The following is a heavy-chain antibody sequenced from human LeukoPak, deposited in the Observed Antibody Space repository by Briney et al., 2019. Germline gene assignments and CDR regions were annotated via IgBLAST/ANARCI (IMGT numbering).Heavy chain of an antibody. V-gene: IGHV1-18*01. CDR3: ARAYYDVDPGADY. D-gene: IGHD3-22*01. J-gene: IGHJ4*02. CDR2: ISAYNGNT. Sequence: GASVKVSCKTSGYNFTRYGVTWVRQAPGQGLEWMGWISAYNGNTNYAQKLQGRVTMTTDTSTSTAYMELRSLRSDDTAVYYCARAYYDVDPGADYWGQGTLVTVSS. CDR1: GYNFTRYG.